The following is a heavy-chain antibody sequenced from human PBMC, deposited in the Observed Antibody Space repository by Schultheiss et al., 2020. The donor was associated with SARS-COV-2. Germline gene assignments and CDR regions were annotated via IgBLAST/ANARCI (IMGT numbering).Heavy chain of an antibody. CDR2: IYNTGST. Sequence: SETLSLTCTVSGGSISSYYWSWIRQPAGKGLEYIGRIYNTGSTNYNPSLKSRVTMSVDTSKNQFSLKLSSVTAADTAVYYCARDVCSSTSCYGGFPNYYYMDVWGKGTTVTVSS. D-gene: IGHD2-2*01. V-gene: IGHV4-4*07. CDR1: GGSISSYY. J-gene: IGHJ6*03. CDR3: ARDVCSSTSCYGGFPNYYYMDV.